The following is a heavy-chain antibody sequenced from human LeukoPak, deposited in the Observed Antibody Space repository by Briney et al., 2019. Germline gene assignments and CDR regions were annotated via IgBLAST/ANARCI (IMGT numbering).Heavy chain of an antibody. CDR1: GYTFTSYY. Sequence: GASVKVSCKASGYTFTSYYMHWVRQAPGQGLEWMGIINPSGGSTSYAQKFQGRVTMTRDTSTSTVYMELSSLRSEDTAMYYCAKEERITMVRGVSSFDYWGQGTLVTVSS. D-gene: IGHD3-10*01. J-gene: IGHJ4*02. CDR3: AKEERITMVRGVSSFDY. V-gene: IGHV1-46*01. CDR2: INPSGGST.